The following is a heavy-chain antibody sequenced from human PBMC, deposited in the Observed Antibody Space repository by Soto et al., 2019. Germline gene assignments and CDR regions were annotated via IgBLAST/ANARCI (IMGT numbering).Heavy chain of an antibody. V-gene: IGHV4-34*01. J-gene: IGHJ4*02. CDR1: SGSFSGYY. Sequence: SETLFLTCSIYSGSFSGYYWSWIHQPPGKGLEWIGEISQSGNTNYSPSLKSRVSISIDTSKKQFSLNLASVSAADTAVYYCARAPKVSGSSQTRPDFWGQGTLVTVSS. D-gene: IGHD6-6*01. CDR2: ISQSGNT. CDR3: ARAPKVSGSSQTRPDF.